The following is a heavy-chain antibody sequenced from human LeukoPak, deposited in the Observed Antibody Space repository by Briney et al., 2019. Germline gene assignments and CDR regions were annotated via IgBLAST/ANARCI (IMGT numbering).Heavy chain of an antibody. Sequence: GGSLRLSCAASGFTFSSYSMNWVRQAPGKGLEWVANIKEDGSEKYYVDSVKGRFTISRDNAKNSLYLQMNSLRAEDTAVYYCARAKEDYYGSGTYSTYDWGQGTLVTVSS. J-gene: IGHJ4*02. CDR2: IKEDGSEK. CDR1: GFTFSSYS. D-gene: IGHD3-10*01. V-gene: IGHV3-7*01. CDR3: ARAKEDYYGSGTYSTYD.